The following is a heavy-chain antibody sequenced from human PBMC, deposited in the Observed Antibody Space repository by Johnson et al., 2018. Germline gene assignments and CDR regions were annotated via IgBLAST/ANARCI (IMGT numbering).Heavy chain of an antibody. J-gene: IGHJ3*02. CDR2: ISYDGSNK. CDR3: AKDIRGSYYDAFDI. D-gene: IGHD3-10*01. V-gene: IGHV3-30*18. Sequence: QVQLVESGGGVVQPGRSLRLSCAASGFTFSSYGMHWVRQAPGKGLEWVAVISYDGSNKYYADSVKGRFTISRDNSKNTLYLQMNSLRAEDTAVYYCAKDIRGSYYDAFDIWGQGTMVTVSS. CDR1: GFTFSSYG.